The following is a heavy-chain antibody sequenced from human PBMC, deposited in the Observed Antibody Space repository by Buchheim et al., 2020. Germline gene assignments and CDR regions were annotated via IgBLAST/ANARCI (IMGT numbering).Heavy chain of an antibody. D-gene: IGHD5-18*01. V-gene: IGHV3-74*01. J-gene: IGHJ4*02. Sequence: EVQLVESGGGLVQPGGSLRLSCAASGFTFSVYWMHWVRQAPGKGLVWVSRINSDGRITTYADSVKGRFTIPRDNAKNTLYLQMNSLGADDTAVYYCVRSYSWYYDYWGQGTL. CDR2: INSDGRIT. CDR1: GFTFSVYW. CDR3: VRSYSWYYDY.